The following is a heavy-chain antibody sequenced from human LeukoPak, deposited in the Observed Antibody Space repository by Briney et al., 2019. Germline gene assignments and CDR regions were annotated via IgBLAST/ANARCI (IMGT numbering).Heavy chain of an antibody. Sequence: ASVKVSCKASGYSFTSNYIHWVRQAPGQGLEWMGMIYPRDGSTSYAQKFQGRVTVTRDTSTSTVHMELSGLRSEDTAVYYCARDRESSYYYDSSGYSCLCYWGQGTLVTVSS. CDR1: GYSFTSNY. D-gene: IGHD3-22*01. J-gene: IGHJ4*02. V-gene: IGHV1-46*01. CDR3: ARDRESSYYYDSSGYSCLCY. CDR2: IYPRDGST.